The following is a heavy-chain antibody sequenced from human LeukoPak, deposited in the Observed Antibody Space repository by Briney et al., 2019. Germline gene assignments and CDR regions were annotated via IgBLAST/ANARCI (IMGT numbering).Heavy chain of an antibody. V-gene: IGHV3-30*18. D-gene: IGHD2/OR15-2a*01. CDR2: ISYDATNK. CDR3: AKASSNYFYYFEY. CDR1: GFTFSSSD. Sequence: GGSLRLSCAASGFTFSSSDMHWVRQAPGKGLEWVAVISYDATNKYSADSVKGRFTLSRDNSKNTLYLQTNTLRDEVTAVYYCAKASSNYFYYFEYWGQGTLVTVSS. J-gene: IGHJ4*02.